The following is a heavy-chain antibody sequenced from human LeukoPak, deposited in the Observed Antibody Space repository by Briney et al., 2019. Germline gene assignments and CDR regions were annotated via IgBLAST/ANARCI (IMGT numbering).Heavy chain of an antibody. CDR2: INHNGNVN. J-gene: IGHJ6*02. CDR3: ARGGGLDV. Sequence: GGSLRLSCAASGFTFSCYWMNWARQAPGKGLEWVASINHNGNVNYYVDSVKGRFTISRDNAKNSLYLRMSNLRAEDTAVYFCARGGGLDVWGQGATVTVS. D-gene: IGHD3-16*01. CDR1: GFTFSCYW. V-gene: IGHV3-7*03.